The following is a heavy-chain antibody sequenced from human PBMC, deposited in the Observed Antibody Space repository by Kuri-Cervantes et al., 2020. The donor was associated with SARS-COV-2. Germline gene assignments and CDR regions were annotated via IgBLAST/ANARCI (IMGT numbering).Heavy chain of an antibody. D-gene: IGHD1-1*01. Sequence: SQTLSLTCAVSDYSISSAYYWAWIRQPPGKGLEWIGNIYPSGSTDYDPSLKSRVTISVDTSKNQFSLKLSSVTAADTAVYYCARSVEAGTTLDWLDPWGQGTLVTVSS. CDR3: ARSVEAGTTLDWLDP. CDR2: IYPSGST. V-gene: IGHV4-38-2*01. CDR1: DYSISSAYY. J-gene: IGHJ5*02.